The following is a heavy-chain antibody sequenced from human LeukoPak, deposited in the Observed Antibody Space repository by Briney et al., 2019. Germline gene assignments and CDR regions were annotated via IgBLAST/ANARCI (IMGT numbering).Heavy chain of an antibody. CDR2: ISSDGKST. CDR1: GFTFSTYA. CDR3: ARGVALGD. J-gene: IGHJ4*02. V-gene: IGHV3-30*04. D-gene: IGHD2-15*01. Sequence: GGSLRLSCAASGFTFSTYAFHWVRQAPGTGLEWVAVISSDGKSTIYADSVKGRFTISRDNSKNTLFLQMNSLRTEDTAVYYCARGVALGDWGQGTLVTVSS.